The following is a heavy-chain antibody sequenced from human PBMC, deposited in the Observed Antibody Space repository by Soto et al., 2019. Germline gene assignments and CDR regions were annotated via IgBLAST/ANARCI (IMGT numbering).Heavy chain of an antibody. D-gene: IGHD5-12*01. CDR3: AKDRSGYDSSDPRFFDY. J-gene: IGHJ4*02. CDR2: ISGSGGST. CDR1: GFTFSSYA. Sequence: GGSLRLSCAASGFTFSSYAMSWVRQAPGKGLEWVSAISGSGGSTYYADSVKGRFTISRDNSKNTLYLQMNSLRAEDTAVYYCAKDRSGYDSSDPRFFDYWGQGTLVTVSS. V-gene: IGHV3-23*01.